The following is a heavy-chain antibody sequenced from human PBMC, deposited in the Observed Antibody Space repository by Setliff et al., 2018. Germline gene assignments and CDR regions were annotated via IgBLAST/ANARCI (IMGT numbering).Heavy chain of an antibody. CDR2: IHYSGNT. V-gene: IGHV4-31*03. CDR3: ARVQPLRFFFDY. J-gene: IGHJ4*01. Sequence: PSETLSLTCTVSGGSINSGGYYWTWVRKLPGKGLEWIGYIHYSGNTKYNPPLKSRLTISVDTAMSQFALELRSVTAADTAVYFCARVQPLRFFFDYWGHGALVTVSS. CDR1: GGSINSGGYY.